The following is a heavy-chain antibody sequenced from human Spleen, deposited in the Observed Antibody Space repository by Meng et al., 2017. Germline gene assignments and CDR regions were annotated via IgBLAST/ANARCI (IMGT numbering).Heavy chain of an antibody. Sequence: ASVKVSCKASGGISSNYVIGWVRQAPGQGLEWMGISHPSGGGATYAQKFQGRVTMTRDTSTSTVYMEVSSLRSEDTAVYYCARESRDISMIVEGNNYYGVDVWGQGTTVTVSS. CDR2: SHPSGGGA. D-gene: IGHD3-22*01. CDR3: ARESRDISMIVEGNNYYGVDV. CDR1: GGISSNYV. J-gene: IGHJ6*02. V-gene: IGHV1-46*01.